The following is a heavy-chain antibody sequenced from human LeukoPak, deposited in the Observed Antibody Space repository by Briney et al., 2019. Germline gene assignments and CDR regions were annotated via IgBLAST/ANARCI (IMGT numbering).Heavy chain of an antibody. V-gene: IGHV4-4*07. J-gene: IGHJ5*02. CDR3: ARSLGSGYSSGCYGQSWFDP. D-gene: IGHD6-19*01. Sequence: SETLSLTCTVSGGSISSYYWSWIRQTAGKGLEWIGRIYTSGSANYNPSLKSRVNISVDKSKNQFSLKLSSVTAADTAVYYCARSLGSGYSSGCYGQSWFDPGGQGTLVTVSS. CDR2: IYTSGSA. CDR1: GGSISSYY.